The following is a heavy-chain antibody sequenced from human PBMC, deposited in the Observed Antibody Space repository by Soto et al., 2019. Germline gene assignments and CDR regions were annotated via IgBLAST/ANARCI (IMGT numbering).Heavy chain of an antibody. Sequence: EVQLLESGGGLVQPGGSLRLSCAASGITISNYPMSWVRQAPGKGLDWVSGISGSGDRTYYADSAKGRFTISKDISKNSLSLQLDSLRVEDTAVYFCVKDDGGYPSTAPHWWQGTLVTVSS. CDR3: VKDDGGYPSTAPH. V-gene: IGHV3-23*01. CDR2: ISGSGDRT. D-gene: IGHD3-22*01. CDR1: GITISNYP. J-gene: IGHJ4*02.